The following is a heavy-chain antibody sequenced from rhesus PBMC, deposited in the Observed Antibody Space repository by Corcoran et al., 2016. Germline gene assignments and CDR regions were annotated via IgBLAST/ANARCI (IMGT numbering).Heavy chain of an antibody. CDR1: GGSISSSNW. CDR2: FYGSGGST. V-gene: IGHV4-93*02. D-gene: IGHD6-25*01. CDR3: ARRAIAAADFDY. J-gene: IGHJ4*01. Sequence: QVQLQESGPGVVKPSETLSLTCAVSGGSISSSNWWSWIRQSPGKGLEWIGGFYGSGGSTEYNPSLKSRVTISIDTSKNQFSLKLSSVTAADTAVYYCARRAIAAADFDYWGQGVLVTVSS.